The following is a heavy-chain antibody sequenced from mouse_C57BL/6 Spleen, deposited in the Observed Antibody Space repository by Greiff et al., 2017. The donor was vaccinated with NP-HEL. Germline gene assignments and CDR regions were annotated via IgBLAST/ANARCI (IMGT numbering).Heavy chain of an antibody. D-gene: IGHD4-1*01. CDR3: TRKLGGDYAMDY. J-gene: IGHJ4*01. V-gene: IGHV1-19*01. Sequence: VQLKQSGPVLVKPGASVKMSCKASGYTFTDYYMNWVKQSHGKGLEWIGVINPYNGGTSYNQKFKGKATLTVDKSSSTAYMELNSLTSEDSAVYYCTRKLGGDYAMDYWGQGTSVTVSS. CDR1: GYTFTDYY. CDR2: INPYNGGT.